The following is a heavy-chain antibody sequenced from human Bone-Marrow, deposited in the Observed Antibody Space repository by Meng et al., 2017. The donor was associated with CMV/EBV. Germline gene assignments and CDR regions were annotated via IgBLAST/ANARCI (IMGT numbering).Heavy chain of an antibody. D-gene: IGHD3-3*01. CDR3: AKDPHLITIFGVVIKKSPSNYYGMDV. CDR1: GFTFSSYG. V-gene: IGHV3-48*01. J-gene: IGHJ6*02. CDR2: ISTSGSTM. Sequence: GGSLRLSCAASGFTFSSYGMHWVRQAPGQGLEWVSYISTSGSTMYYADSVKGRFTISRDNSKNTLYLQMNSLRAEDTAVYYCAKDPHLITIFGVVIKKSPSNYYGMDVWGQGTTVTVSS.